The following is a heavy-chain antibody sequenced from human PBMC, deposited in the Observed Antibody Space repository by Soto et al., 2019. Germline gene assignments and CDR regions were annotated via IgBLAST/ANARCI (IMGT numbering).Heavy chain of an antibody. D-gene: IGHD2-2*02. CDR2: ISYDSTNK. Sequence: QPGGSLRLSCAASGFTFSDYGMHWVRQAPGKGLKWVAVISYDSTNKYYGDSVKGRFTISRDNSKNTLYLQMNSLRAEDRAVYYCAKDHGFDEFQLLYYSYYGLDVWGQGTTVTVSS. V-gene: IGHV3-30*18. CDR1: GFTFSDYG. CDR3: AKDHGFDEFQLLYYSYYGLDV. J-gene: IGHJ6*02.